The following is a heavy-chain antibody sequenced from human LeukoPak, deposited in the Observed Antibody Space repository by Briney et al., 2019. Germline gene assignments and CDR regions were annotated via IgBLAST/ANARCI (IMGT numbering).Heavy chain of an antibody. D-gene: IGHD6-19*01. CDR3: ARDLFRDSSGWYGGFDY. CDR1: GYTFTSYA. CDR2: IDAGNGNT. Sequence: GASVKVSCKASGYTFTSYAMHWVRQAPGQRLEWMGWIDAGNGNTKYSQKFQGRVTITRDTSASTAYMELSSLSSEDTAVYYCARDLFRDSSGWYGGFDYWGQGTLVTVSS. V-gene: IGHV1-3*01. J-gene: IGHJ4*02.